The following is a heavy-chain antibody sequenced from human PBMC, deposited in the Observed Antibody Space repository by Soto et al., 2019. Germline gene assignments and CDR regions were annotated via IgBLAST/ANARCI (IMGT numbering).Heavy chain of an antibody. CDR1: GYTFTNYA. J-gene: IGHJ4*02. Sequence: ASVKVSCKASGYTFTNYAMHWVRQAPGQRLEWMGWINAGDGNTKYSQKFQGRVTITRDTSASTAYMELSSLISEDTAVYYCARPTSSSWYVFDNWGQGTLVTVSS. V-gene: IGHV1-3*01. CDR2: INAGDGNT. CDR3: ARPTSSSWYVFDN. D-gene: IGHD6-13*01.